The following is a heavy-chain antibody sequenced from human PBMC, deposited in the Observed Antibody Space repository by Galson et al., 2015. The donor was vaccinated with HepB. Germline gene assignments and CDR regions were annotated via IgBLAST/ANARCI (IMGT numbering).Heavy chain of an antibody. CDR2: INHSGST. CDR3: AREGRQLWLTERGDY. D-gene: IGHD5-18*01. J-gene: IGHJ4*02. Sequence: ETLSLTCAVYGGSFSGYYWSWIRQPPGKGLEWIGEINHSGSTNYNPSLKSRVTISVDTSKNQFSLKLSSVTAADTAVYYCAREGRQLWLTERGDYWGQGTLVTVSS. CDR1: GGSFSGYY. V-gene: IGHV4-34*01.